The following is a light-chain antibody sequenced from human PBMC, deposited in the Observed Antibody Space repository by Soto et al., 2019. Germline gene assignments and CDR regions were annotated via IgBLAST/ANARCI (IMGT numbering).Light chain of an antibody. CDR1: SSDIGHYDY. Sequence: QSVLTQPSSVSGSPGQSITISCTGTSSDIGHYDYVSWYQQHPGKAPKLMIYHVTYRPSGVSNRYSGSKSGNSASLTISALQADDEADYYCCSLTTSHTYVFGSGTKATVL. CDR2: HVT. V-gene: IGLV2-14*03. CDR3: CSLTTSHTYV. J-gene: IGLJ1*01.